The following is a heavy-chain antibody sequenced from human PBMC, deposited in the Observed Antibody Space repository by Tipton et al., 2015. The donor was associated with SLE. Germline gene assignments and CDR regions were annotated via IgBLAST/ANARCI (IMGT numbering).Heavy chain of an antibody. CDR2: IKEDGGEK. J-gene: IGHJ4*02. Sequence: SLRLSCAASGFTFSNYWMTWVRQAPGKGLEWVANIKEDGGEKSYVDSVKGRFTISRDNAKNSLYLQMDNLRPEDTAVYYCATRRGSGWYQSFDYWGQGSLVTVSA. CDR1: GFTFSNYW. D-gene: IGHD6-19*01. V-gene: IGHV3-7*01. CDR3: ATRRGSGWYQSFDY.